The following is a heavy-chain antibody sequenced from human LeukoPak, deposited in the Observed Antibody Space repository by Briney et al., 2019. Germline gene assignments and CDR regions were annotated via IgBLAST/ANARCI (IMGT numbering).Heavy chain of an antibody. D-gene: IGHD3-22*01. J-gene: IGHJ4*02. CDR3: ARAYYDSSGYCDFDY. V-gene: IGHV1-18*01. CDR2: ISAYNGNT. CDR1: GYTFTSYG. Sequence: AAVTVSCKASGYTFTSYGISWLRQAPGQGLEWMGWISAYNGNTNYAQKLQGRVTMTKDTSTSTAYMELRSLRSDDTAVYYCARAYYDSSGYCDFDYWGQGTLVTVSS.